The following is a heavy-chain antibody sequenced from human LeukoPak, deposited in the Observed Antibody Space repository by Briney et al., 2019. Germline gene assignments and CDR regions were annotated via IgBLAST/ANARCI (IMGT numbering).Heavy chain of an antibody. CDR3: ARNHYDSSGYYLNWFDP. J-gene: IGHJ5*02. Sequence: PSQTLSLTRTVSGGSISSGGYYWSWIRQHPGKGLEWIGYIYYSGSTYYNPSLKSRVSISVDTSKNQFSLKLSSVTAADTAVYYCARNHYDSSGYYLNWFDPWGQGTLVTVSS. V-gene: IGHV4-31*03. CDR2: IYYSGST. D-gene: IGHD3-22*01. CDR1: GGSISSGGYY.